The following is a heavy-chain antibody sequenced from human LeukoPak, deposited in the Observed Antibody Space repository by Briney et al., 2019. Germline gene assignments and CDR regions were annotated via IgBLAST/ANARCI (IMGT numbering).Heavy chain of an antibody. CDR1: GYTFTGYY. CDR2: INPNSGGT. Sequence: GASVKVSCKASGYTFTGYYMHWVRQAPGQGLEWMVRINPNSGGTNYAQKFQGRVTMTRDTSISTAYMELSRLRSDDTAVYYCARADYGDYVWFDPWGQGTLVTVSS. D-gene: IGHD4-17*01. CDR3: ARADYGDYVWFDP. J-gene: IGHJ5*02. V-gene: IGHV1-2*06.